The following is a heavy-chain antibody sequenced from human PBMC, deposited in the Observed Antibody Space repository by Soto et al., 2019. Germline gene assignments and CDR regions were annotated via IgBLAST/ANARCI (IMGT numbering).Heavy chain of an antibody. D-gene: IGHD3-10*01. CDR1: GGSISSSSYY. Sequence: NPSETLSLTCTVSGGSISSSSYYWGWIRQPPGKGLEWIGSIYYSGSTYYNPSLKSRVTISVDTSKNQFSLKLSSVTAADTAVYYCATTGKGPRLRSLWFGEPSHSYYYYYYGMDVWGQGTTVTVSS. J-gene: IGHJ6*02. V-gene: IGHV4-39*01. CDR2: IYYSGST. CDR3: ATTGKGPRLRSLWFGEPSHSYYYYYYGMDV.